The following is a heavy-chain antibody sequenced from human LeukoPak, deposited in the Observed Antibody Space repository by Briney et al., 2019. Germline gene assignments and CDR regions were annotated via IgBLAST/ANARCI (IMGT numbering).Heavy chain of an antibody. CDR1: GYTFTSCG. CDR3: ARGGRAITFGGVIALAFDY. Sequence: ASVKVSCKASGYTFTSCGISWVRQAPGQGLEWMGWISAYNGNTNYAQKLQGRVTMTTVTSTSTAYMELRSLRSDDTAVYYCARGGRAITFGGVIALAFDYWGQGTLVTVSS. CDR2: ISAYNGNT. D-gene: IGHD3-16*02. J-gene: IGHJ4*02. V-gene: IGHV1-18*01.